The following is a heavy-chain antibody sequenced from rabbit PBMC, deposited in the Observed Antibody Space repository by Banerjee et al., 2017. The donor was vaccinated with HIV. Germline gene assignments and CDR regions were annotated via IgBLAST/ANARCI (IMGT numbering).Heavy chain of an antibody. CDR3: ARHGIYAAPGYGAGNL. Sequence: QEQLVESGGGLVQPEGSLTLTCKASGFDFSSYYMSWVRQAPGKGPEWIGCIYTGNNGNTYYASWAKGRFTISRTSSTTVTLQMTSLTAADTATYFCARHGIYAAPGYGAGNLWGPGTLVTVS. CDR2: IYTGNNGNT. CDR1: GFDFSSYYM. J-gene: IGHJ4*01. V-gene: IGHV1S45*01. D-gene: IGHD7-1*01.